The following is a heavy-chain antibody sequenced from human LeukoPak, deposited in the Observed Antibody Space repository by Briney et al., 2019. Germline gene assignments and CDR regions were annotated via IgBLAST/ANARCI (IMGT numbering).Heavy chain of an antibody. Sequence: GGSLRLSCAASGFTFRNYGMHWVRQAPGKGLEWVAVISYDGSHKYYADSVKGRFTISRDNSENTLYLQVSSLRAEDTAVYYCAKEEHGYSTNWYYFDCWGQGTLVTVSS. CDR3: AKEEHGYSTNWYYFDC. D-gene: IGHD6-13*01. CDR2: ISYDGSHK. CDR1: GFTFRNYG. V-gene: IGHV3-30*18. J-gene: IGHJ4*02.